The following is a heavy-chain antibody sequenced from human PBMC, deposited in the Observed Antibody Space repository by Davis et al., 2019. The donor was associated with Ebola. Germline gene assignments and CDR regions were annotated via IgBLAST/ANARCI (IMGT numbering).Heavy chain of an antibody. Sequence: ASVKVSCKASGYTFTSYAMHWVRQAPGQRLEWMGWINAGNGNTKYSQKFQGRVTMTRDTSTSTVYMELSSLRSEDTAVYYCARVGGYSYGSNYYGMDVWGQGTTVTVSS. CDR2: INAGNGNT. CDR3: ARVGGYSYGSNYYGMDV. V-gene: IGHV1-3*01. D-gene: IGHD5-18*01. CDR1: GYTFTSYA. J-gene: IGHJ6*02.